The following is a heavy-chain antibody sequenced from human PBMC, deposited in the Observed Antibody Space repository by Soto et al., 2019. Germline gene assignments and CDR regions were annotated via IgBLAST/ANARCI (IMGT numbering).Heavy chain of an antibody. CDR3: AKNRYNDFWSGFPTFDY. J-gene: IGHJ4*02. D-gene: IGHD3-3*01. CDR1: GFTFTGYV. CDR2: ISGNGGTT. Sequence: EVQLLESGGDLVQPGGSLRLSCAASGFTFTGYVMSWVRQAPGKGLEWVSTISGNGGTTYYADSVKGRFTISRDNPKKTLYLQLNSLRAEDTAVYYCAKNRYNDFWSGFPTFDYWGQGTLVTVSS. V-gene: IGHV3-23*01.